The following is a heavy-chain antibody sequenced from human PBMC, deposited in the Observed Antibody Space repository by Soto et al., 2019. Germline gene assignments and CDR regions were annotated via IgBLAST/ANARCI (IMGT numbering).Heavy chain of an antibody. CDR3: ERGREGIAARPNWYFDL. Sequence: SETLSLTCAVYGGSFRGYYWSWIRQPPGKGLEWIGEINHSGSTTYKPYLKSRVTRSVDTSKNQFSLKLSSVTAADTAVYYCERGREGIAARPNWYFDLWGRGTLVTVSS. V-gene: IGHV4-34*01. J-gene: IGHJ2*01. CDR2: INHSGST. CDR1: GGSFRGYY. D-gene: IGHD6-6*01.